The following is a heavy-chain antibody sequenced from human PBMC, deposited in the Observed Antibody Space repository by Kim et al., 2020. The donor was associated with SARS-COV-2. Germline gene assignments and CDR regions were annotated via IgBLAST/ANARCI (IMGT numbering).Heavy chain of an antibody. J-gene: IGHJ4*02. CDR3: ARWDSRFFDY. CDR2: ST. V-gene: IGHV4-59*01. D-gene: IGHD3-3*01. Sequence: STNYNPSLKSRVTISVDTSKNQFSLKLSSVTAADTAVYYCARWDSRFFDYWGQGTLVTVSS.